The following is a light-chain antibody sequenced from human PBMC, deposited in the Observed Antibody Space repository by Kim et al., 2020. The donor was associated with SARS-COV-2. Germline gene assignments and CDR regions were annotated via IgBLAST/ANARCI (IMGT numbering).Light chain of an antibody. J-gene: IGLJ3*02. CDR3: QSADSSVTSWV. CDR1: ALTKQY. CDR2: KDS. Sequence: PGQTARITCSGDALTKQYAYWYQQKPGQAPVLVIYKDSERPSGIPERFSGSSSGTTVTLTISGVQAEDEADYYCQSADSSVTSWVFGGGTQLTVL. V-gene: IGLV3-25*03.